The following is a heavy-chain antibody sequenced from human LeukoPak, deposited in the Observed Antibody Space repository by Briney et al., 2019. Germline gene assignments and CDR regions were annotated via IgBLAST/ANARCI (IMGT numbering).Heavy chain of an antibody. Sequence: SGPTLVNPTQTLTLTCTFSGFSLSTSGMCVSWIRQPPGKALEWLARIDWDDDKYYSTSLKTRLTISKDTSKNQVVLTMTNMDPVDTATYYCARIPIKINWGSVGAFDIWGQGTMVTVSS. CDR2: IDWDDDK. CDR3: ARIPIKINWGSVGAFDI. CDR1: GFSLSTSGMC. V-gene: IGHV2-70*11. J-gene: IGHJ3*02. D-gene: IGHD7-27*01.